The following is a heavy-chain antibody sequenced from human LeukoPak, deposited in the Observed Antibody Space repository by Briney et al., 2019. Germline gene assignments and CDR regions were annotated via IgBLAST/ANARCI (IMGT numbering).Heavy chain of an antibody. CDR1: GFTLGNYG. V-gene: IGHV3-13*01. CDR3: TREPLYGSGIHEAYGMDV. D-gene: IGHD3-10*01. CDR2: IATTGDT. J-gene: IGHJ6*02. Sequence: GGSLRLSCAAAGFTLGNYGLHWVRRGTRKGLKCVSAIATTGDTYYSDSAKGRFIISREDARNSLYLQMTSLTAEDTAVYYCTREPLYGSGIHEAYGMDVWGQGPTVTVSS.